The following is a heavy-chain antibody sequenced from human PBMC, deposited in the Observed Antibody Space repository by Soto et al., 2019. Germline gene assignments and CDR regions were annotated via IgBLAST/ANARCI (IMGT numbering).Heavy chain of an antibody. D-gene: IGHD6-13*01. Sequence: SLTCTVSGGSISSSSYYWGWIRQPPGKGLEWIGSIYYSGSTYYNPSLKSRVTISVDTSKNQFSLKLSSVTAADTAVYYCARQAELGIAAAVDYWRQRTLVTVSS. J-gene: IGHJ4*02. CDR3: ARQAELGIAAAVDY. CDR1: GGSISSSSYY. V-gene: IGHV4-39*01. CDR2: IYYSGST.